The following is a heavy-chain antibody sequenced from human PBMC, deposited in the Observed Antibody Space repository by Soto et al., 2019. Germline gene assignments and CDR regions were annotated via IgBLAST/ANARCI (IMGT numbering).Heavy chain of an antibody. J-gene: IGHJ4*02. CDR3: ARSEITMVRGVIIPYSYFDY. Sequence: QVQLQQWGAGLLKPSETLSLTCAVYGGSFSGYYWSWIRQPPGKGLEWIGEINHSGSTNYNPSLKSRVTISVDTSKNQFSLKLSSVTAADTAVYYCARSEITMVRGVIIPYSYFDYWGQGTLVTVSS. V-gene: IGHV4-34*01. CDR1: GGSFSGYY. D-gene: IGHD3-10*01. CDR2: INHSGST.